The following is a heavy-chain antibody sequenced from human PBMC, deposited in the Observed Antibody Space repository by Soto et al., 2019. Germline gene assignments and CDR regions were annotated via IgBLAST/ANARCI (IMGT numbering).Heavy chain of an antibody. CDR1: GGSICSYY. CDR3: ARHGITVAGTSY. D-gene: IGHD6-19*01. J-gene: IGHJ4*02. V-gene: IGHV4-39*01. Sequence: PSETLSLTCTVSGGSICSYYWGWIRQPPGKGLEWIGSIYYSGNTYYNPSLKSRVTISVDTSKNHFSLKVSSVTAADTAVYYCARHGITVAGTSYWGLGTLVTVSS. CDR2: IYYSGNT.